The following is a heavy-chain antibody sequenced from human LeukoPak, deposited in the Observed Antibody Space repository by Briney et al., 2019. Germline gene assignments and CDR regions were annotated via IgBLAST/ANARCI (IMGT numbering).Heavy chain of an antibody. Sequence: GRSLRLSCAASGFTFSSYAMHWVRQAPGKGLEWVAFIRYDGSNKYYADSVKGRFTISRDNSKNTLYLQMNSLRAEDTAVYYCAKDQPYYDILTGSYYYYYMDVWGKGTMVTISS. CDR3: AKDQPYYDILTGSYYYYYMDV. V-gene: IGHV3-30*02. J-gene: IGHJ6*03. CDR1: GFTFSSYA. CDR2: IRYDGSNK. D-gene: IGHD3-9*01.